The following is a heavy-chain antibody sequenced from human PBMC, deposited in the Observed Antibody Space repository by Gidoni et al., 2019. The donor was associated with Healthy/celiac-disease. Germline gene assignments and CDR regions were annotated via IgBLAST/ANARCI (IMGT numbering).Heavy chain of an antibody. J-gene: IGHJ3*02. V-gene: IGHV4-31*03. CDR2: IYYSGST. CDR3: ARDRYGSSGYSTPDDAFDI. CDR1: GASISSVGYY. D-gene: IGHD3-22*01. Sequence: QVQLQVSGQGLVQPSQTQSLTCTVLGASISSVGYYWIWIRQHPGKGLEWIGYIYYSGSTYYNPSLKSRVTISVDTSKNQFSLKLSSVTAADTAVYYCARDRYGSSGYSTPDDAFDIWGQGTMVTVSS.